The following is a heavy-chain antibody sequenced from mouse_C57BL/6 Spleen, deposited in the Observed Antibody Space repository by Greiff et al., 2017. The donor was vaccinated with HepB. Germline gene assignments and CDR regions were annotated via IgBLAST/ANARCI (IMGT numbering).Heavy chain of an antibody. J-gene: IGHJ3*01. D-gene: IGHD3-2*02. CDR3: ARGQLRLRGAFAY. Sequence: EVQLQQSGAELVKPGASVKLSCTASGFNIKDYYMHWVKQSTEQGLEWIGRIDPEDGETNYAPKFQGKATITADTSSNTAYLQLSSLTSEDTAVYYCARGQLRLRGAFAYWGQGTLVTVSA. CDR2: IDPEDGET. CDR1: GFNIKDYY. V-gene: IGHV14-2*01.